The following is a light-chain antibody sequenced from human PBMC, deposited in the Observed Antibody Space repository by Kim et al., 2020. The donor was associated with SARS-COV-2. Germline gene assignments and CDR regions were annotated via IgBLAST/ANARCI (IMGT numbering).Light chain of an antibody. Sequence: SSELTQDPAVSVALGQTVRITCQGDSLRSYYASWYQQKPGQAPVLVTYGKNNRPSGIPDRFSGSSSGNTASLTITGAQAEDEADYYCNSRDSSGNHHVVFGGGTQLTVL. CDR1: SLRSYY. CDR2: GKN. J-gene: IGLJ2*01. CDR3: NSRDSSGNHHVV. V-gene: IGLV3-19*01.